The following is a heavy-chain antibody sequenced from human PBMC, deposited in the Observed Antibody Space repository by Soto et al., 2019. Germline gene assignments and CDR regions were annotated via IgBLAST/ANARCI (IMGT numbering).Heavy chain of an antibody. V-gene: IGHV3-23*01. J-gene: IGHJ4*02. CDR2: IDEDGSTT. CDR3: ARVLYGFSYGKCDY. Sequence: GGSLRLSCAVSGFIFSDHGMNWVRQAPGKGLEWVSSIDEDGSTTHYADSVKGRFTISRGNSKNTLYLQMDSLRAEDTALYYCARVLYGFSYGKCDYWGQGTLVTVSS. D-gene: IGHD1-1*01. CDR1: GFIFSDHG.